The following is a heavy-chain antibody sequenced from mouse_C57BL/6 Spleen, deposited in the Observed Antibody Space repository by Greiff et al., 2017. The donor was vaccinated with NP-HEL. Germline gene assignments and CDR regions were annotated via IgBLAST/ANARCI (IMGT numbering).Heavy chain of an antibody. CDR1: GYTFTSYG. D-gene: IGHD1-1*01. CDR2: IYPRSGNT. V-gene: IGHV1-81*01. Sequence: VQLQQSGAELARPGASVKLSCKASGYTFTSYGISWVKQRTGQGLEWIGEIYPRSGNTYYNEKFKGKATLTADKSSSTAYMEHRSLTSEDSAVYFCARSYYGSSYGAMDYWGQGTSVTVSS. J-gene: IGHJ4*01. CDR3: ARSYYGSSYGAMDY.